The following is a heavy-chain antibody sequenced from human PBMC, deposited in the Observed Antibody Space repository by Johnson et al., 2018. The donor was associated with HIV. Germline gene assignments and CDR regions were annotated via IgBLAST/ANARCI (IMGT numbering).Heavy chain of an antibody. Sequence: QVQLVESGGGVVQPGGSLRLSCTASGFIFSDFYMSWIRQAPGKGLEWVSYISSSGSTIYYADSVKGRFTISRDNAKNSLYLQMNSLRDEDTAVYYCAKDLGQRVGAPAYYALDIWGQGTVVTVSS. CDR2: ISSSGSTI. J-gene: IGHJ3*02. CDR1: GFIFSDFY. CDR3: AKDLGQRVGAPAYYALDI. V-gene: IGHV3-11*04. D-gene: IGHD1-26*01.